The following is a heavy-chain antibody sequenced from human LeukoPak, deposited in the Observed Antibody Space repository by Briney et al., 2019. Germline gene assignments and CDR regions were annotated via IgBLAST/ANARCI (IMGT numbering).Heavy chain of an antibody. D-gene: IGHD3-9*01. CDR2: IRSKAYGGTT. Sequence: GASLRLSCAASGFTFSNAWMSWVRQAPGKGLEWVGFIRSKAYGGTTEYAASVKGRFTISRDDSKSIAYLQMNSLKTEDTAVYYCTRVADWYEADYWGQGTLVTVSS. V-gene: IGHV3-49*02. J-gene: IGHJ4*02. CDR3: TRVADWYEADY. CDR1: GFTFSNAW.